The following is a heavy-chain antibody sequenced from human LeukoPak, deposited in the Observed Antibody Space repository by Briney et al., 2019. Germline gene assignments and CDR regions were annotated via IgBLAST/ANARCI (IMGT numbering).Heavy chain of an antibody. CDR1: GGSISSGGYY. V-gene: IGHV4-30-2*01. D-gene: IGHD7-27*01. CDR3: ARERSGDSDAFDI. J-gene: IGHJ3*02. CDR2: IHHSGST. Sequence: SQTLSLTCTVSGGSISSGGYYWSWIRQPPGKGLEWIGYIHHSGSTQNNPSLKSRVTISVDTSKNQFSLKLSSVTAADTAVYYCARERSGDSDAFDIWGQGTMVTVSS.